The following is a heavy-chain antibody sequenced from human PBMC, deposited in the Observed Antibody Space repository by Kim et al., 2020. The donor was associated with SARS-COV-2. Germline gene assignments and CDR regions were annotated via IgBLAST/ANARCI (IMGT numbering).Heavy chain of an antibody. CDR3: ASDGQGSASTNSSVHYYYYYGMDV. CDR2: INHSGST. J-gene: IGHJ6*02. V-gene: IGHV4-34*01. CDR1: GGSFSGYY. D-gene: IGHD6-6*01. Sequence: SETLSLTCAVYGGSFSGYYWSWIRQPPGKGLEWIGEINHSGSTNYNPSLKSRVTISVDTSKNQFSLKLSSVTAADTAVYYCASDGQGSASTNSSVHYYYYYGMDVWGQGTTVTVSS.